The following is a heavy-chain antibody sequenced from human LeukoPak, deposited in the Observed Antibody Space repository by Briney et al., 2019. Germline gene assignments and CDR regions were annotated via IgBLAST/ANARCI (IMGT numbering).Heavy chain of an antibody. CDR1: GYTFTSNW. CDR3: AREGTTGGYYDY. D-gene: IGHD1-7*01. V-gene: IGHV5-51*01. CDR2: IYPGDSDT. J-gene: IGHJ4*02. Sequence: GASLKISCKGSGYTFTSNWIAWVRQMPGKGLEWMGIIYPGDSDTRYGPSFQGQVTISVDKSISTAYLQWSSLKASDSAMYYCAREGTTGGYYDYWGQGTQVTVSS.